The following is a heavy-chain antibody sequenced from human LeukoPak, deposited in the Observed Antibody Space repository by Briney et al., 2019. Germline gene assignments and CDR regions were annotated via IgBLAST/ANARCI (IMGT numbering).Heavy chain of an antibody. CDR2: INTDGSIT. V-gene: IGHV3-74*01. CDR3: ARDRGPRTGFMVREAYDY. Sequence: GGSLRLSCAASGFTFSDYWIHWVRQAPGKGLVWVSRINTDGSITNYADSVKGRFSISRDNARNTLYLQMSSLRAEDTAVYYCARDRGPRTGFMVREAYDYWGQGTLVTVSS. CDR1: GFTFSDYW. J-gene: IGHJ4*02. D-gene: IGHD3-10*01.